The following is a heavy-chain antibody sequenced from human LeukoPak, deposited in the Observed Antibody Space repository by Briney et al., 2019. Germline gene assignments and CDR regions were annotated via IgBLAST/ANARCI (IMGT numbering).Heavy chain of an antibody. Sequence: PSETRSLTCAVSGGSISSNNWWSWVRQPPGKGLEWIGEIYHSGSPNYNPSLKSRVTISVDKSRNHFSLNLSSVTAADTAVYYCARVNINNWHSCDYWGQGTLVTVSS. CDR2: IYHSGSP. V-gene: IGHV4-4*02. J-gene: IGHJ4*02. CDR3: ARVNINNWHSCDY. CDR1: GGSISSNNW. D-gene: IGHD1-1*01.